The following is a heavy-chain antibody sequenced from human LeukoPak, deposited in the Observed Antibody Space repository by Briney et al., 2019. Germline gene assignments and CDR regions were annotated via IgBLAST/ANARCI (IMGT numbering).Heavy chain of an antibody. D-gene: IGHD3-22*01. J-gene: IGHJ4*02. CDR3: ARGDMYYYDSSGYHYLDY. V-gene: IGHV3-30*04. CDR2: ISYDGSNK. Sequence: GGSLRLSCAASGFTFSSYAMHWVRQAPGKGLEWVAVISYDGSNKYYADSVKGRFTISRDNSKNTLYLQMNSLRAEDTAVYYCARGDMYYYDSSGYHYLDYWGQGTLVTVSS. CDR1: GFTFSSYA.